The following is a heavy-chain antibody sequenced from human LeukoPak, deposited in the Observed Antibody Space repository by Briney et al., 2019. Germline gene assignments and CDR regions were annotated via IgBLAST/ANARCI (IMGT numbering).Heavy chain of an antibody. CDR2: ISGSGGST. CDR1: GFTFSSYA. D-gene: IGHD5-24*01. Sequence: PGGSLRLSCAASGFTFSSYAMSWVRQAPGKGLEWVSAISGSGGSTYYADSVKGRFTISRDNSKNTLYLQMNSLRAEDTAVYYCAKDHEERWLQFLGYFDYWGQGTLVTVSS. J-gene: IGHJ4*02. CDR3: AKDHEERWLQFLGYFDY. V-gene: IGHV3-23*01.